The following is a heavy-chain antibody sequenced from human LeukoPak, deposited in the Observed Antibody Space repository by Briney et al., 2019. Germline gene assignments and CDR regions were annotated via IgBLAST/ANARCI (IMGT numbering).Heavy chain of an antibody. CDR2: IGIAGDT. D-gene: IGHD5/OR15-5a*01. CDR3: IRGGIQVSGIDAFDI. J-gene: IGHJ3*02. CDR1: GFTFSSYD. Sequence: GGCLRLSCAASGFTFSSYDMRWVRHAPGRGLEWVSAIGIAGDTYYPDSVKGRFTISRENAKNSMYLQMNSLKDGDTAVYYCIRGGIQVSGIDAFDIWGQGTMVTVSS. V-gene: IGHV3-13*01.